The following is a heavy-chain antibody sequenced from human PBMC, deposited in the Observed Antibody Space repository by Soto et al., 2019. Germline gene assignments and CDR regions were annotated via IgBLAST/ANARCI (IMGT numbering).Heavy chain of an antibody. CDR2: IYYSGST. CDR3: ARRRWLQLIYCAD. V-gene: IGHV4-59*01. Sequence: SETLSLTCTVSGGSISSYYWSWIRQPPGKGLEWIGCIYYSGSTNYNPSLKSRVTISVDTSKNQFSLNLRSVTAADTAVYYGARRRWLQLIYCADGGKGTLVTVS. CDR1: GGSISSYY. D-gene: IGHD5-12*01. J-gene: IGHJ4*02.